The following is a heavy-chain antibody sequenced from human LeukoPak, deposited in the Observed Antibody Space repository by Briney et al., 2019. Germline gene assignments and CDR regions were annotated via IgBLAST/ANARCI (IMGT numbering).Heavy chain of an antibody. CDR2: IIPIFGTA. CDR1: GGTFSSYA. Sequence: ASVKVSCKASGGTFSSYAISWVRQAPGQGLEWMGGIIPIFGTANYAQKFQGRVTITADESTSTAYMELNSLRSEDTAVYYCAREAPSTIFGVVDYYYYGMDVWGQGTTVTVSS. J-gene: IGHJ6*02. CDR3: AREAPSTIFGVVDYYYYGMDV. V-gene: IGHV1-69*13. D-gene: IGHD3-3*01.